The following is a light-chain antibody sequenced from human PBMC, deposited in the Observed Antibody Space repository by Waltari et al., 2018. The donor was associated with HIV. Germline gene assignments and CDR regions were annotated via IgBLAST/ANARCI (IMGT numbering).Light chain of an antibody. CDR1: QNVITN. Sequence: EIVMTQSPATLSVSPGERVTLSCRASQNVITNLAWYQQKFGQAPRLLIYGASTRATGIPARFSGGRSGTEFTLTISSLQSEDFAIYYCQQYNNWPRTFGQGTKVEVK. CDR3: QQYNNWPRT. V-gene: IGKV3-15*01. J-gene: IGKJ1*01. CDR2: GAS.